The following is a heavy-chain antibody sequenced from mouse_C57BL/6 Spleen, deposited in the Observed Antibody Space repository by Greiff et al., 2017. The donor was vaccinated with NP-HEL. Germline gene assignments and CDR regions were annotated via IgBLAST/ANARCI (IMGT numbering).Heavy chain of an antibody. D-gene: IGHD2-4*01. CDR1: GYTFTSYW. Sequence: VQLQQPGAELVKPGASVKLSCKASGYTFTSYWMHWVKQRPGQGLEWIGMIHPNSGSTNYNEKFKSKATLTVDKSSSTAYMQLSSLTSEDSAVYYCAGLRRRVYAMDYWGQGTSVTVSS. CDR2: IHPNSGST. V-gene: IGHV1-64*01. CDR3: AGLRRRVYAMDY. J-gene: IGHJ4*01.